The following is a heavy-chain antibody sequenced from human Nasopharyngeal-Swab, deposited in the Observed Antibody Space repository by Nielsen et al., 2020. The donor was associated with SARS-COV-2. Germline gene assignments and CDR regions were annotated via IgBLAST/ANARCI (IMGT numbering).Heavy chain of an antibody. CDR2: ISYDGSNK. V-gene: IGHV3-30*18. Sequence: GGSLRLSCAASGFTFSSYGMHWVRQAPGKGLEWVAVISYDGSNKYYADSVKGRFTISRDNSKNTLYLQMNSLRAEDTAVYYCAKVAPSYDDFWSGYDYFDYWGQGTLVTVSS. CDR1: GFTFSSYG. J-gene: IGHJ4*02. D-gene: IGHD3-3*01. CDR3: AKVAPSYDDFWSGYDYFDY.